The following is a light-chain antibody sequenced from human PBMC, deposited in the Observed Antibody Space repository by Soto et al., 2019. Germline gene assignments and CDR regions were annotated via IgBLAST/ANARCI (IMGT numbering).Light chain of an antibody. Sequence: EIVLTQSPGTLSLSPGERANLSCRASQSVSTSYLAWYQQKPGQAPRLLIYGESSRATGIPDRFSGSGSGADFTLTISRLEPEDFAVYYCQQYGSVPLTFGGGTKVEIK. CDR3: QQYGSVPLT. V-gene: IGKV3-20*01. CDR2: GES. J-gene: IGKJ4*01. CDR1: QSVSTSY.